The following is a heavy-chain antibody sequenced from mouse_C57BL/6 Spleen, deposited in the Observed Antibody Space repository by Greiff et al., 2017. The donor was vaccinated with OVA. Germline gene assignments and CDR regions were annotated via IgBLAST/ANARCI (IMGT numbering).Heavy chain of an antibody. CDR3: ATSFYYGNSLFAY. Sequence: EVQLQQSGPELVKPGASVKISCKASGYSFTGYYMNWVKQSPEKSLEWIGEINPSTGGTTYNQKFKAKATLTVDKSSSTAYMQLKSLTSEDSAVYYCATSFYYGNSLFAYWGQGTLVTVSA. CDR1: GYSFTGYY. CDR2: INPSTGGT. V-gene: IGHV1-42*01. J-gene: IGHJ3*01. D-gene: IGHD2-1*01.